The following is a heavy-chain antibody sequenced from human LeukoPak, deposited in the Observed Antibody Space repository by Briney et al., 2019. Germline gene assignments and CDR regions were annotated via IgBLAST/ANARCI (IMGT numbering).Heavy chain of an antibody. Sequence: GGSLRLSCAASGFTFSSYGMHWVRQAPGKGLEWVANIKQDGSEKYYVDSVKGRFTISRDNAKNSLYLQMNSLRAEDTAVYYCARAKYSSGTNFDYWGQGTLVTVSS. CDR3: ARAKYSSGTNFDY. CDR2: IKQDGSEK. CDR1: GFTFSSYG. V-gene: IGHV3-7*04. D-gene: IGHD6-19*01. J-gene: IGHJ4*02.